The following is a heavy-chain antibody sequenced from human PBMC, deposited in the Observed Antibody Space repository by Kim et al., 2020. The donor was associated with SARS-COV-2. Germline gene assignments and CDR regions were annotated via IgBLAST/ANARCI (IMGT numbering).Heavy chain of an antibody. CDR1: GFTFSNAW. CDR2: IKSKTDGGTT. V-gene: IGHV3-15*01. Sequence: GGSLRLSCAASGFTFSNAWMSWVRQAPGKGLEWVGRIKSKTDGGTTDYAAPVKGRFTISRDDSKNTLYLQMNSLKTEDTAVYYCTTDPTRGIAVAGLLEDYYYGMDVWGQGTTVTVSS. CDR3: TTDPTRGIAVAGLLEDYYYGMDV. D-gene: IGHD6-19*01. J-gene: IGHJ6*02.